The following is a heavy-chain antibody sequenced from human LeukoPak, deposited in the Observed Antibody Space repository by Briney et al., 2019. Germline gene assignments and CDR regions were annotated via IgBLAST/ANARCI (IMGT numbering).Heavy chain of an antibody. J-gene: IGHJ4*02. D-gene: IGHD3-3*01. CDR3: AKSLLRPGY. CDR1: GFSFSRYW. V-gene: IGHV3-23*01. CDR2: INGSGGST. Sequence: GGSLRLSCEASGFSFSRYWMSWVRQAPGKGLEWVSDINGSGGSTYYADSVKGRFTISRDNSKNTLYLLMNSLRAEDTAVYYCAKSLLRPGYWGQGTLVTVSS.